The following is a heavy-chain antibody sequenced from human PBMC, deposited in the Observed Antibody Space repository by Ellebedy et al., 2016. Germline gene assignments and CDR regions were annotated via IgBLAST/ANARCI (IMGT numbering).Heavy chain of an antibody. CDR1: GGSIRNYY. D-gene: IGHD6-6*01. V-gene: IGHV4-59*12. J-gene: IGHJ6*03. CDR3: ASSLVYSSSPYYYFYIDV. CDR2: VYYSGTT. Sequence: SETLSLTXTVSGGSIRNYYWSWIRQTPGKGLEWIAHVYYSGTTDYNPSLKSRVTISLDTSKSQFSVKLTSVTAADTAVYYCASSLVYSSSPYYYFYIDVWGKGTTVTVSS.